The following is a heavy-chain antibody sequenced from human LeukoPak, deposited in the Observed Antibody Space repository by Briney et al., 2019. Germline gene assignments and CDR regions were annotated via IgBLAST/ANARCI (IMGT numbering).Heavy chain of an antibody. J-gene: IGHJ5*01. CDR3: ARVDCSGGSCDS. D-gene: IGHD2-15*01. Sequence: PSQTLSLTCTVSGGSISSGSYYWSWIRQPAGKGLEWIGRIYTSGSTNYNPSLKSRVTISVDTSKNQFSLKLSPVTAADTAVYYCARVDCSGGSCDSWGQGTLVTVSS. CDR1: GGSISSGSYY. V-gene: IGHV4-61*02. CDR2: IYTSGST.